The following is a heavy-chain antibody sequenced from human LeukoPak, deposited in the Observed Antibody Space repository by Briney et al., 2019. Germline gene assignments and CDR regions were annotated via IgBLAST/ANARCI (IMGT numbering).Heavy chain of an antibody. J-gene: IGHJ4*02. D-gene: IGHD6-13*01. CDR3: AREDGYSSSWYSDY. CDR1: GFTFSDYY. V-gene: IGHV3-11*05. CDR2: ISSTSIYT. Sequence: GGSLRLSCAASGFTFSDYYMSWIRQAPGKGLEWVSDISSTSIYTNYADSVKGRFTVSRDNAKNSLYLQMNSLRAEDTAVYYCAREDGYSSSWYSDYWGQGTLVTVSS.